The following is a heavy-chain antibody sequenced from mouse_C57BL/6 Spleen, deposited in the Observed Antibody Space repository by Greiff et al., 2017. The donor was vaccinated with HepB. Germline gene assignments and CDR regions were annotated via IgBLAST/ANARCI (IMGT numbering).Heavy chain of an antibody. D-gene: IGHD2-1*01. V-gene: IGHV1-18*01. CDR1: GYTFTDYN. CDR3: SRRRVYYGNYGAMDY. Sequence: EVQLQQSGPELVKPGASVKIPCKASGYTFTDYNMDWVKQSHGKSLEWIGDINPNNGGTIYNQKFKGKATLTVDKSSSTAYMELRSLTSEDTAVYYWSRRRVYYGNYGAMDYWGQGTSVTVSS. CDR2: INPNNGGT. J-gene: IGHJ4*01.